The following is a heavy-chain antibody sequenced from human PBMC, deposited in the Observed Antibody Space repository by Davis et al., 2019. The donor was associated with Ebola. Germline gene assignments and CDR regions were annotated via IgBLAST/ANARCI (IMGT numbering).Heavy chain of an antibody. D-gene: IGHD2-15*01. CDR2: MNPNSGDT. V-gene: IGHV1-8*01. CDR1: GYTFTSYD. J-gene: IGHJ4*02. Sequence: SVTVSCKASGYTFTSYDLNWVRQATGQGPEWVGWMNPNSGDTGYAQRFQGRVTLTRNTSISTAYMELSSLRSEDTAVYYCARGRRYCSGGSCYAVYYWGQGTLVTVSS. CDR3: ARGRRYCSGGSCYAVYY.